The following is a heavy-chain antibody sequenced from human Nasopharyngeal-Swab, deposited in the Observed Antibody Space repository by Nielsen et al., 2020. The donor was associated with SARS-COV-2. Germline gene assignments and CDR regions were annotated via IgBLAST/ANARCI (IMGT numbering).Heavy chain of an antibody. CDR2: ISSSGSTI. CDR3: ARDRAPGWFGEGSDY. CDR1: GFTFSSYE. V-gene: IGHV3-48*03. J-gene: IGHJ4*02. Sequence: GGSLRLSCAASGFTFSSYEMNWVRQAPGKGLEWVSYISSSGSTIYYADSVKGRFTISRDTAKNSLYLQMNSLRAEDTAVYYCARDRAPGWFGEGSDYWGQGTLVTVSS. D-gene: IGHD3-10*01.